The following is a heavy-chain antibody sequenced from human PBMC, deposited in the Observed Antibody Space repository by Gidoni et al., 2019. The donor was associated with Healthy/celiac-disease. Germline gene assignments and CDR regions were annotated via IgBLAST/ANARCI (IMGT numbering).Heavy chain of an antibody. CDR2: ISWNSGSI. J-gene: IGHJ4*02. Sequence: EVQLVESGGGLVQPGRYLRLSCEASGFTFDDYAMHWVRQAPGKGLEWVSGISWNSGSIGYADSVKGRFTISRDNAKISLYLQMNSLRAEDTALYYCAKAVGSGTATTLDYWGQGTLVTVSS. CDR1: GFTFDDYA. CDR3: AKAVGSGTATTLDY. D-gene: IGHD1-1*01. V-gene: IGHV3-9*01.